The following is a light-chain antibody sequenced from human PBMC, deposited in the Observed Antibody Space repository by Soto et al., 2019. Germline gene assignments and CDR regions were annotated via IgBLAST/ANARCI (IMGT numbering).Light chain of an antibody. Sequence: EIVLTQSPATLSLSPGERATLSCRASQSVRNYLAWYQQKPGQPPRLLIYDASNRATGIPARFSGSGSGTDFTLTISSLEPEDFEVYYCQQRYNWPPITFGQGTRLEIK. CDR1: QSVRNY. V-gene: IGKV3-11*01. CDR3: QQRYNWPPIT. J-gene: IGKJ5*01. CDR2: DAS.